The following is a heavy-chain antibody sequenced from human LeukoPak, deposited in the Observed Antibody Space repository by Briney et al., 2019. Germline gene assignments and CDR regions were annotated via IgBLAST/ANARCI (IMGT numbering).Heavy chain of an antibody. CDR1: GYRFTSYW. CDR3: ARLRRDGSDAYDV. J-gene: IGHJ3*01. Sequence: GESLKISCKGSGYRFTSYWIGWVRQMPGKGLEWMGIIYPGDSVTRYSPSFQGQVTISADKSISTAYLQWSSLKASDTAMYYCARLRRDGSDAYDVWGQGTMVTVSS. D-gene: IGHD5-24*01. CDR2: IYPGDSVT. V-gene: IGHV5-51*01.